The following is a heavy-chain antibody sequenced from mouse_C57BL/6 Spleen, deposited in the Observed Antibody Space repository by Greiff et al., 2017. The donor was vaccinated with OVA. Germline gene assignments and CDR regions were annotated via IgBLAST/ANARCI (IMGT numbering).Heavy chain of an antibody. CDR1: GYTFTSYW. Sequence: QVQLQQPGAELVKPGASVKLSCKASGYTFTSYWMHWVKQRPGQGLEWIGMIHPNSGSTNYNEKFKSKATLTVDKSSSTAYMQLSSLTSEDSAVYYCARRTAQENAMDYWGQGTSVTVSS. D-gene: IGHD3-2*02. CDR2: IHPNSGST. CDR3: ARRTAQENAMDY. J-gene: IGHJ4*01. V-gene: IGHV1-64*01.